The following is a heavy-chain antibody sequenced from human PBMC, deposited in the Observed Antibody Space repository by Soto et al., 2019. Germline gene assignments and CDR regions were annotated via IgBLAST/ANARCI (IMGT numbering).Heavy chain of an antibody. V-gene: IGHV3-13*01. Sequence: GGSLRLSCAASGFTFSSYDMHWVRQATGKGLEWVSAIGTAGDTYYPGSVKGRFTISRENAKNSLYLQMNSLRAEDTAVYYCARVTFSSSSWYGMDVWGQGTTVTVSS. CDR1: GFTFSSYD. D-gene: IGHD6-13*01. CDR2: IGTAGDT. CDR3: ARVTFSSSSWYGMDV. J-gene: IGHJ6*02.